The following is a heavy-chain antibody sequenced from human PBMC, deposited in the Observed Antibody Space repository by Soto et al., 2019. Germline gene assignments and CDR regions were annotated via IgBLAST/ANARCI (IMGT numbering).Heavy chain of an antibody. Sequence: SLRLSCAASGFRFSNYAMHWVRQAPGKGLEWVAVVSNDGNNKYYADSVKGRFTISRDNSKNTLFLQMNSLRSEDTAVYFCAREYSSGWPLDYWGQGTLVTVSS. V-gene: IGHV3-30-3*01. J-gene: IGHJ4*02. D-gene: IGHD6-19*01. CDR2: VSNDGNNK. CDR3: AREYSSGWPLDY. CDR1: GFRFSNYA.